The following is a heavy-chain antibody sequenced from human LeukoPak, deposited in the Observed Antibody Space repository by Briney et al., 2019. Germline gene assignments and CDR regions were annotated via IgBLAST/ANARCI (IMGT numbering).Heavy chain of an antibody. CDR2: IIPIFGTA. V-gene: IGHV1-69*13. CDR1: GGTFSSYA. Sequence: GATVKVSCKASGGTFSSYAISWVRQAPGQGREWMGGIIPIFGTANYAQKFQGRVTITADESTSTAYMELSSMRSEDTAVYYCAFLRVRNYYYGMDVWGQGTTVTVSS. J-gene: IGHJ6*02. CDR3: AFLRVRNYYYGMDV. D-gene: IGHD1-14*01.